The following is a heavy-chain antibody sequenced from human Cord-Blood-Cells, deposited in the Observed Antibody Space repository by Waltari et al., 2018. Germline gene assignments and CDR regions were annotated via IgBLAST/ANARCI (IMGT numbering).Heavy chain of an antibody. CDR3: ASHYDSSGYYYYYGMDV. Sequence: QVQLVQSGAEVKKPGSSVKVSCKASGGTFSSYALSWVRQAPGQGLEWMGGIIPIFGTANYAQKFQGRVTITADESTSTAYMELSSLRSEDTAVYYCASHYDSSGYYYYYGMDVWGQGTTVTVSS. V-gene: IGHV1-69*01. J-gene: IGHJ6*02. CDR2: IIPIFGTA. D-gene: IGHD3-22*01. CDR1: GGTFSSYA.